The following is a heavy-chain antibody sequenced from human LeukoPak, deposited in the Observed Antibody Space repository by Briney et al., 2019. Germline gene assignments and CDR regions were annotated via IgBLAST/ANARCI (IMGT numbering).Heavy chain of an antibody. J-gene: IGHJ4*02. Sequence: QAGGSLRLSCAASGFTFSSYGMHWVRQAPGKGLEWVAVITYDGSNKYYADSVKGRFTISRDNSKNTLYLQMNSLRAEDTAVYYCAKDYDPILVYYSDYGGQATLVTVSS. D-gene: IGHD2-15*01. V-gene: IGHV3-30*18. CDR2: ITYDGSNK. CDR3: AKDYDPILVYYSDY. CDR1: GFTFSSYG.